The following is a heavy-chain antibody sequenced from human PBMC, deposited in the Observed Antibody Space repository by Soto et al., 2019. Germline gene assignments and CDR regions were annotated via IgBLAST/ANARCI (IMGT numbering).Heavy chain of an antibody. J-gene: IGHJ6*02. D-gene: IGHD5-18*01. CDR3: ARDPVDTYMITGYYGMDV. CDR2: IIPNFGTT. Sequence: SVKVSCKASGGTFSSDAIDWVRQAPGQGLEWMGGIIPNFGTTNYAQKFQGRATITADESTSTVYMELSSLRSEDTAVYYCARDPVDTYMITGYYGMDVWGQGTRVTFSS. V-gene: IGHV1-69*13. CDR1: GGTFSSDA.